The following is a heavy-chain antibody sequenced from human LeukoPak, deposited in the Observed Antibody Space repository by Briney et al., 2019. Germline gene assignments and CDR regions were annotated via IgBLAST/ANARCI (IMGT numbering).Heavy chain of an antibody. CDR2: IYYSGST. V-gene: IGHV4-39*02. CDR3: ARESDSSGYYYPYYYYGMDV. Sequence: PSETLSLTCTVSGGSISSSSYYWGWIRQPPGKGLEWIGSIYYSGSTYYNPSLKSRVTISVDTSKNQFSLKLSSVTAADTAVYYCARESDSSGYYYPYYYYGMDVWGQGTLVTVSS. D-gene: IGHD3-22*01. CDR1: GGSISSSSYY. J-gene: IGHJ6*02.